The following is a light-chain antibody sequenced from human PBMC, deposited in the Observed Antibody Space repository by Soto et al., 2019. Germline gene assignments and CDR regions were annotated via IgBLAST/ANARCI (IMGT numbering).Light chain of an antibody. CDR3: CSYAGSYTWG. Sequence: QSALTQPRSVSGSPGQSVTISCTGTSSDVGGYNYVSWYHQHPGETPKLMIYDVSKRPSGVPDRFSGSKSGNTASLTISGLQAEDEGDYYCCSYAGSYTWGFGGGTKLTVL. CDR2: DVS. CDR1: SSDVGGYNY. V-gene: IGLV2-11*01. J-gene: IGLJ3*02.